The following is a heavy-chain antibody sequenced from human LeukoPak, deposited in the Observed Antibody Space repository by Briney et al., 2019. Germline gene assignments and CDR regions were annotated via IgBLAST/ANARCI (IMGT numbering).Heavy chain of an antibody. J-gene: IGHJ4*02. CDR3: ARDGTGSNSGWYIH. Sequence: GGSLRLSCAASGFTFSSYGMHWVRQAPGKGLEWVAVISYDGSNKYYADSVKGRFTISRDNSKNTLYLQMNSLRAEDTAVYYCARDGTGSNSGWYIHWGQGTLVTVSS. D-gene: IGHD6-19*01. V-gene: IGHV3-30*03. CDR1: GFTFSSYG. CDR2: ISYDGSNK.